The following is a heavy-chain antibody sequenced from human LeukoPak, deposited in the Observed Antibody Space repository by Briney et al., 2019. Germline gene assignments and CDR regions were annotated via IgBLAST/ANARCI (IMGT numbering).Heavy chain of an antibody. CDR2: IYYSGST. J-gene: IGHJ4*02. Sequence: SETLSLTCTVSGGSISSYYWGWIRQPPGKGLEWIGSIYYSGSTYYNPSLKSRVTISVDTSKNQFSLKLSSVTAADTAVYYCARPVGDSSGADYWGQGTLVTVSS. CDR1: GGSISSYY. V-gene: IGHV4-39*01. CDR3: ARPVGDSSGADY. D-gene: IGHD3-22*01.